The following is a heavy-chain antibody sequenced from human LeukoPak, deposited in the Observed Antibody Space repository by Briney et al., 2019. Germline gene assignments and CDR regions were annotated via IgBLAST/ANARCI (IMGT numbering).Heavy chain of an antibody. CDR1: GFTFSSYA. J-gene: IGHJ4*02. D-gene: IGHD1-26*01. V-gene: IGHV3-30*04. Sequence: GGSLRLSCAASGFTFSSYAMHWVRQAPGKGLEWVAVISYDGSNKYYADSVKGRFTISRDNSKNTLYLQVNSLRAEDTAVYYCARVIVGGSFNYWGQGTLVTVSS. CDR2: ISYDGSNK. CDR3: ARVIVGGSFNY.